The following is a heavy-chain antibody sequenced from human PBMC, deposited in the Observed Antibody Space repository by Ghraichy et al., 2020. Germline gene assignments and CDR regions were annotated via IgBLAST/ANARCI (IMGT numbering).Heavy chain of an antibody. Sequence: GGSLRLSCAASGFTFSSYGMHWVRQAPGKGLEWVAVISYDGSNKYYADSVKGRFTISRDNSKNTLYLQMNSLRAEDTAVYYCAKGTQQWLVYYYYYMDVWGKGTTVTVSS. CDR3: AKGTQQWLVYYYYYMDV. D-gene: IGHD6-19*01. CDR1: GFTFSSYG. V-gene: IGHV3-30*18. CDR2: ISYDGSNK. J-gene: IGHJ6*03.